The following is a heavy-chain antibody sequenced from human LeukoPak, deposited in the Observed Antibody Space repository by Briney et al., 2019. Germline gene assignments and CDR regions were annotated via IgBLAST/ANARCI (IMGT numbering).Heavy chain of an antibody. V-gene: IGHV3-33*01. Sequence: GRSLRLSCAASGFTFSSYGMHWVRQAPGKGLEWVAVIWYDGSNKYYADSVKGRFTISRDNSKNTLYLQMNSLRAEDTAVYYCARDLMGDWDAFDIWGQGTMVTVSS. J-gene: IGHJ3*02. CDR2: IWYDGSNK. CDR1: GFTFSSYG. D-gene: IGHD2-21*02. CDR3: ARDLMGDWDAFDI.